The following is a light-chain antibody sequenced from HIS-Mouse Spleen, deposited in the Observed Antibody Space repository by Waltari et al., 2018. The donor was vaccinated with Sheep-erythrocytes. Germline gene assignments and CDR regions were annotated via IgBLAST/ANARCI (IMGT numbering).Light chain of an antibody. Sequence: QSALTQPPSASGSPGQSVTISCTGTSSELGGLHYVPRYQQHPGKAPKLMIYEVSKRPSGVPDRFSGSSSGTMATLTISGAQVEDEADYYCYSTDSSGNHRVFGGGTKLTVL. CDR3: YSTDSSGNHRV. CDR1: SSELGGLHY. CDR2: EVS. V-gene: IGLV2-8*01. J-gene: IGLJ2*01.